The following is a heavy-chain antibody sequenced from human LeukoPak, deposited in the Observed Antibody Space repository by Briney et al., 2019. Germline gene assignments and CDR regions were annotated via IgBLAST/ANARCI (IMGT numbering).Heavy chain of an antibody. D-gene: IGHD6-13*01. V-gene: IGHV3-23*01. CDR3: AKLYSSSWY. Sequence: AGSLRLSCAASGFTFSSYAMSWVRQAPGKGLEWVSSITGSGGSTYYADAVKGRFTISRDNSQNTLYLQMNSLRAEDTAVYYCAKLYSSSWYWGQGTLVTVPS. CDR1: GFTFSSYA. CDR2: ITGSGGST. J-gene: IGHJ4*02.